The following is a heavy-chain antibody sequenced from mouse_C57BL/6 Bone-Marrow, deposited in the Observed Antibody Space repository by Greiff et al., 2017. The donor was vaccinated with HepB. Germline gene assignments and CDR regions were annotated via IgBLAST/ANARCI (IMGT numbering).Heavy chain of an antibody. D-gene: IGHD2-2*01. CDR2: INPNNGGT. CDR3: ARGGGYPPIAMDY. V-gene: IGHV1-18*01. CDR1: GYTFTDYN. Sequence: EVQLQQSGPELVKPGASVKIPCKASGYTFTDYNMDWVQQRPGKSLEWIGGINPNNGGTIYNQKFKGKATLTVDKSSNTTYMELRSLTSEDTEVYYCARGGGYPPIAMDYWGQGTSVTVSS. J-gene: IGHJ4*01.